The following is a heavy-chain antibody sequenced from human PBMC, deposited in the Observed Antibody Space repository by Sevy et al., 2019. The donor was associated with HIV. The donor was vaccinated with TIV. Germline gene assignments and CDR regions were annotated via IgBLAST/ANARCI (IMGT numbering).Heavy chain of an antibody. Sequence: SETLSLTCTVSGDSITSYYWAWIRQPPGKGLEWIGNVHNGGSTNYKPTLKSRLTTSVDTTNNQFSLKLGSVTVADTAVYFCARRHTSDRTRFEHWGQGILVTVS. J-gene: IGHJ4*02. D-gene: IGHD6-19*01. CDR1: GDSITSYY. CDR3: ARRHTSDRTRFEH. CDR2: VHNGGST. V-gene: IGHV4-59*01.